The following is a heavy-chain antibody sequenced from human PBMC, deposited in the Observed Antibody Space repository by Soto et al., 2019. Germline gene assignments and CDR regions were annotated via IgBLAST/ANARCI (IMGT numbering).Heavy chain of an antibody. D-gene: IGHD3-10*01. J-gene: IGHJ6*02. CDR3: ARARTDEEGFGYYYGMDV. CDR2: IYHSGST. CDR1: GGSISNNNW. V-gene: IGHV4-4*02. Sequence: QVQLQESGPGLVKPSGTLSLTCAVSGGSISNNNWWSWVRQPPGKGLEWIGEIYHSGSTNYNPALKSRIAISADMSENQFSLRLTSVTAADTAVYYCARARTDEEGFGYYYGMDVWGQGTTVTVSS.